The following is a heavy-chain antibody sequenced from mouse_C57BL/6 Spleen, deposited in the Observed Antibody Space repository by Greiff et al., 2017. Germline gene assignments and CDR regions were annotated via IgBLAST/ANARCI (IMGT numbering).Heavy chain of an antibody. CDR1: GYTFTSYW. CDR3: ASDYDYDGAWFAY. Sequence: VQLQQPGAELVKPGASVKLSCKASGYTFTSYWMHWVKQRPGQGLEWIGMIHPNSGSTNYNEKFKSKATLTVDKSSSTAYMQLSSLTSEDSAVYYCASDYDYDGAWFAYWGQGTLVTVSA. J-gene: IGHJ3*01. V-gene: IGHV1-64*01. CDR2: IHPNSGST. D-gene: IGHD2-4*01.